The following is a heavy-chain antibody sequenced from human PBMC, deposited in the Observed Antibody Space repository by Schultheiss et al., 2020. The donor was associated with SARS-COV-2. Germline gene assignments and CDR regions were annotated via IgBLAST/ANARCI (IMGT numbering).Heavy chain of an antibody. CDR3: ARGSPESDILTGYSRGYFDY. Sequence: GGSLRLSCAASGFTFSSYGMHWVRQAPGKGLEWVSVLYAGGSTYYADSVKGRFTISRDNSKNTLYLQMNSLRAEDTAVYYCARGSPESDILTGYSRGYFDYWGQGTLVTVSS. CDR2: LYAGGST. J-gene: IGHJ4*02. D-gene: IGHD3-9*01. V-gene: IGHV3-NL1*01. CDR1: GFTFSSYG.